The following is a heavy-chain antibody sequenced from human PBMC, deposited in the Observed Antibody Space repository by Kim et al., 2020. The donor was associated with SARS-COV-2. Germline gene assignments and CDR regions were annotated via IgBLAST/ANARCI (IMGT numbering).Heavy chain of an antibody. CDR2: IYYSGST. CDR1: GGSISSGGYY. CDR3: ASMNCSGGSCYSGWFCP. D-gene: IGHD2-15*01. J-gene: IGHJ5*02. Sequence: SETLSLTCTVSGGSISSGGYYWSCIRQHPGKGLEWIGYIYYSGSTYSNPSLKSRVTISVDTSKNQFSLKLSSVTAADTAVYYCASMNCSGGSCYSGWFCPWGQGTLVTVSS. V-gene: IGHV4-31*03.